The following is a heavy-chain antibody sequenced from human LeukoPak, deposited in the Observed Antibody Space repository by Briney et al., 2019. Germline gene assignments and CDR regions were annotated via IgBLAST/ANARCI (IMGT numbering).Heavy chain of an antibody. CDR3: ARGPCSGGSCYSPFDY. J-gene: IGHJ4*02. V-gene: IGHV1-24*01. Sequence: ASVKVSCKVSGYTLTELSMHWVRQAPGKGLEWMGGFDPEDGETIYAQKFQGRVTITADKSTSTAYMELSSLRSEDTAVYYCARGPCSGGSCYSPFDYWGQGTLVTVSS. CDR1: GYTLTELS. D-gene: IGHD2-15*01. CDR2: FDPEDGET.